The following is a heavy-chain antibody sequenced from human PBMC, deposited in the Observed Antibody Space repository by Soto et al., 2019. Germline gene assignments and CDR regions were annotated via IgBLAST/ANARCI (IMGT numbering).Heavy chain of an antibody. Sequence: GGSLRLSCAASGFTFSNAWMSWVRQAPGKGLEWVGRIKSKTDGGTTDYAAPVKGRFTISRDDSKNTLHLQMNSLKTEDTAVYYCTAIAAAALYYYGMDVWGQGTTVTVSS. V-gene: IGHV3-15*01. CDR2: IKSKTDGGTT. CDR1: GFTFSNAW. J-gene: IGHJ6*02. CDR3: TAIAAAALYYYGMDV. D-gene: IGHD6-13*01.